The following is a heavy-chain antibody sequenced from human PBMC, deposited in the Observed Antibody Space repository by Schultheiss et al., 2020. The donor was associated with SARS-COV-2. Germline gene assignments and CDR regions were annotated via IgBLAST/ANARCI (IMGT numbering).Heavy chain of an antibody. V-gene: IGHV1-18*01. J-gene: IGHJ4*02. CDR1: DYTFTSYG. D-gene: IGHD1-26*01. Sequence: ASVKVSCKASDYTFTSYGISWVRQAPGQGLEWMGWISAYNGNTSYAQKFQGRVTMTRDTSTSTVYMELSSLRSEDTAVYYCAREWVGLDYWGQGTLVTVSS. CDR2: ISAYNGNT. CDR3: AREWVGLDY.